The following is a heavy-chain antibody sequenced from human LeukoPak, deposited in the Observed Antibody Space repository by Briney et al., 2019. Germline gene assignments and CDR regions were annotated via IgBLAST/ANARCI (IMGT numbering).Heavy chain of an antibody. Sequence: GGSLRLSCAASGFTFSSYSMNWVRQAPGKGLEWVSSISSSNSYIYYADSVKGRFTISRDNAENSLYLQMNSLRAEDTAVYYCARGPGYCSSTSCYGPFDPWGQGTLVTVSS. CDR1: GFTFSSYS. V-gene: IGHV3-21*01. D-gene: IGHD2-2*01. CDR2: ISSSNSYI. J-gene: IGHJ5*02. CDR3: ARGPGYCSSTSCYGPFDP.